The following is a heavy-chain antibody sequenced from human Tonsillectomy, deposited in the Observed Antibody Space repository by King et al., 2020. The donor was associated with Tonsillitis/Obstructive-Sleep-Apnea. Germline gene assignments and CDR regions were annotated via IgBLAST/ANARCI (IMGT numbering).Heavy chain of an antibody. CDR1: GFTFSDYY. CDR3: IIIMFLGRVI. J-gene: IGHJ3*02. CDR2: ISGTSSYT. Sequence: VQLVESGGGLVKPGGSLRLSCAASGFTFSDYYMSWIRQAPGKGLEWVSYISGTSSYTNYSDSVKGRFTISRDNAKNSLYLQMNSLRAEDTAVYYCIIIMFLGRVIWGQGTMVTVTS. V-gene: IGHV3-11*05. D-gene: IGHD3-10*01.